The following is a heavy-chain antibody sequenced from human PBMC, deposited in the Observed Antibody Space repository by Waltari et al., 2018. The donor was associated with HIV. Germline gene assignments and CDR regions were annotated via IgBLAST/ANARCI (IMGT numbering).Heavy chain of an antibody. J-gene: IGHJ6*02. CDR3: ARGGASTTPRDYNYYGLDV. CDR2: SNPKSGGT. D-gene: IGHD2-2*01. Sequence: QVELVQSGAEVKKPGASVKVSCKASGYTFTDNYIHWVRQAPGHGREWMVWSNPKSGGTKHAQKFQGRVTMTRDTSMSTVYMEVSRLTSDDTAVYYCARGGASTTPRDYNYYGLDVWGQGTTVTVSS. V-gene: IGHV1-2*02. CDR1: GYTFTDNY.